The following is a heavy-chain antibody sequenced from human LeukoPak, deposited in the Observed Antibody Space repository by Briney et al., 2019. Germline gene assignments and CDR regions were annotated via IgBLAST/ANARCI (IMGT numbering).Heavy chain of an antibody. Sequence: GGSLRLSCVASGFTFSNYAMHWVRQAPGKGLEWAAVMSHDAKEKYYGDPVKGRFTISRDNSKNTLYLQMNNIRAEDTATYYCAKGVFGSRSTSFADSWGQGALVTVSS. J-gene: IGHJ4*02. CDR1: GFTFSNYA. V-gene: IGHV3-30*18. CDR2: MSHDAKEK. D-gene: IGHD3-10*01. CDR3: AKGVFGSRSTSFADS.